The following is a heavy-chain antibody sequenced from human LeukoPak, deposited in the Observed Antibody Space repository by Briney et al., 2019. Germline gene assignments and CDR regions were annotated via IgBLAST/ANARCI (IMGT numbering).Heavy chain of an antibody. V-gene: IGHV4-34*01. J-gene: IGHJ2*01. CDR1: GGSFSGYY. D-gene: IGHD3-22*01. CDR2: INHSGSA. CDR3: ARLWSDSSGGRSTYWYFDL. Sequence: SETLSLTCAVYGGSFSGYYWSWIRQPPGKGLEWIGEINHSGSANYNPSLKSRVTISVDTSKNQFSLKLSSVTAADTAVYYCARLWSDSSGGRSTYWYFDLWGRGTLATVSS.